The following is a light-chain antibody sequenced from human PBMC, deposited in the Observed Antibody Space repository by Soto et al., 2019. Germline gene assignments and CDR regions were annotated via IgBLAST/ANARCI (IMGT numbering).Light chain of an antibody. CDR3: QQYGSSRT. V-gene: IGKV3-20*01. CDR1: QSVSSSY. J-gene: IGKJ1*01. CDR2: GAS. Sequence: EIVLTQSPGTLSLSPGERATLSCRASQSVSSSYLAWYQQKPGQAPRLLLYGASSRATGIPDRLSGSGSGTDFPLTSSRLEHEDVAVYYCQQYGSSRTFGQGTKVEIK.